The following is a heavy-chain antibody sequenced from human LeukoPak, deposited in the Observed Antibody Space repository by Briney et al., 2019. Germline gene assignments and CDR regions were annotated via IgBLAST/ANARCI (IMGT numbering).Heavy chain of an antibody. CDR3: ARDSTYSGYDSGGLDY. CDR1: EFDFSSHA. D-gene: IGHD5-12*01. V-gene: IGHV3-11*01. CDR2: ISSSGSTI. J-gene: IGHJ4*02. Sequence: GGSLRLSCAASEFDFSSHAMTWVRQAPGKGLEWVSYISSSGSTIYYADSVKGRFTISRDNAKNSLYLQMNSLRAEDTAVYYCARDSTYSGYDSGGLDYWGQGTLVTVSS.